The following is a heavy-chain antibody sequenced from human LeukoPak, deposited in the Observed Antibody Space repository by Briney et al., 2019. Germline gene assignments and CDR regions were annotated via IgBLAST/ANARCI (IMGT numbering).Heavy chain of an antibody. V-gene: IGHV4-38-2*02. CDR2: IYPSGST. Sequence: PSETLSLTCTVSGYSISSGNYWGWIRQPPGKGLEWIGSIYPSGSTYYKPSLESRVTISIDTSKSQFSLKLSSVTAADTAVYYCASFIYDSSDYYYYFDYWGQGTLVTVSS. J-gene: IGHJ4*02. D-gene: IGHD3-22*01. CDR1: GYSISSGNY. CDR3: ASFIYDSSDYYYYFDY.